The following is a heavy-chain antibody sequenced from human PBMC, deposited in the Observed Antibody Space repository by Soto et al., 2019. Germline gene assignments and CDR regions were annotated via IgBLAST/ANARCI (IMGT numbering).Heavy chain of an antibody. CDR1: GGSFSGYY. CDR3: ARVDYCSGGSCYYYFDY. V-gene: IGHV4-34*01. J-gene: IGHJ4*02. D-gene: IGHD2-15*01. Sequence: SETLSLTCAVYGGSFSGYYWTWIRQPPGRGLEWIGEINHSGSTNYNPSLKSRVTISVDTSKNQFSLKLSSVTAADTAVYYCARVDYCSGGSCYYYFDYWGQGTLVTVSS. CDR2: INHSGST.